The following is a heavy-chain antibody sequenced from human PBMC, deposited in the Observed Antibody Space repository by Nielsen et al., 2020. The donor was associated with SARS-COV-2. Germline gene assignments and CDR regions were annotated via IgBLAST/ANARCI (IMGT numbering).Heavy chain of an antibody. CDR3: ARDWGHLEGWCWFDP. D-gene: IGHD2-8*02. J-gene: IGHJ5*02. CDR1: GFNFNNYG. V-gene: IGHV3-23*01. CDR2: ISGSGGST. Sequence: GGSLRLSCTASGFNFNNYGMYWVRQAPGKGLEWVSAISGSGGSTYHADSVKGRFTISRDNSKNTLYLQMNSLRAEDTAVYYCARDWGHLEGWCWFDPWGQGTLVTVSS.